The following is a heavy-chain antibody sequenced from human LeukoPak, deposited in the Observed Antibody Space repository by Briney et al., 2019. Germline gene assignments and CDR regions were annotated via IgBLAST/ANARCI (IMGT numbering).Heavy chain of an antibody. CDR1: GCTFSSYA. V-gene: IGHV1-69*04. D-gene: IGHD3-10*01. J-gene: IGHJ6*02. CDR2: IIPILGIA. Sequence: ASVKVSCKASGCTFSSYAISWVRQAPGQGLEWMGRIIPILGIANYAQKFQGRVTITADKSTSTAYMELSSLRSEDTAVYYCATPGRKSPMVRGDLDVWGQGTTVTVSS. CDR3: ATPGRKSPMVRGDLDV.